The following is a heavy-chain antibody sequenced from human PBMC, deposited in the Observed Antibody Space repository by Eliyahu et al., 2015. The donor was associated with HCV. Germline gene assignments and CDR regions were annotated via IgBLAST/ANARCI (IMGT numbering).Heavy chain of an antibody. CDR1: GFTFDDYA. D-gene: IGHD3-22*01. CDR2: ASWNSGSI. Sequence: EVQLVESGGGLVQPGRSLRLSCAARGFTFDDYAMHWXRQAPGKGLXWVSGASWNSGSIAYADSVKGRFTISRDNAKNSLYLQMNSLRPEDTALYYCTKGEDDRAQSGVDFWGQGTLVIVSS. CDR3: TKGEDDRAQSGVDF. V-gene: IGHV3-9*01. J-gene: IGHJ4*02.